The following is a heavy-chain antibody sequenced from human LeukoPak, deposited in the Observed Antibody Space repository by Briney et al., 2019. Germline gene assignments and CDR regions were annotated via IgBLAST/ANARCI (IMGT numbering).Heavy chain of an antibody. CDR1: GFTFSSYA. CDR3: ARDGAAAGTVPLDY. J-gene: IGHJ4*02. D-gene: IGHD6-13*01. V-gene: IGHV3-21*01. Sequence: AGGSLRLSCAASGFTFSSYAMSWVRQAPGKGLEWVSSISSSSSYIYYADSVKGRFTISRDNAKNSLYLQMNSLRAEDTAVYYCARDGAAAGTVPLDYWGQGTLVTVSS. CDR2: ISSSSSYI.